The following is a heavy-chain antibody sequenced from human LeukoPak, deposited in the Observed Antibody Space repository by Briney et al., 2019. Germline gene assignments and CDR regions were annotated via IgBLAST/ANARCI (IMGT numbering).Heavy chain of an antibody. CDR1: GGSISSYY. J-gene: IGHJ6*02. Sequence: KPSETLSLTCTVSGGSISSYYWSWIRQPPGKGLEWIGYIYYSGSTNYNPSLKSRVTMSVDTSKNQFSLKLSSVTAADTAVYYCARGFYDILTGYTYGMDVWGQGTTVTVSS. CDR3: ARGFYDILTGYTYGMDV. D-gene: IGHD3-9*01. V-gene: IGHV4-59*08. CDR2: IYYSGST.